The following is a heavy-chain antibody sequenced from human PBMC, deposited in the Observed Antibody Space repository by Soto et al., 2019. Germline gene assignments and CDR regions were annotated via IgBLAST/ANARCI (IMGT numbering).Heavy chain of an antibody. CDR3: ARADYLWFGELSGYFDY. Sequence: QVQLQESGPGPVKPSGTLSLTCAVSGGSISSSNWWSWVRQPPGKGLEWIGEIYHSGSTNYNPSLKSRVTISVDKSKNQFSLKLSSVTAADTAVYYCARADYLWFGELSGYFDYWGQGTLVTVSS. J-gene: IGHJ4*02. D-gene: IGHD3-10*01. CDR1: GGSISSSNW. V-gene: IGHV4-4*02. CDR2: IYHSGST.